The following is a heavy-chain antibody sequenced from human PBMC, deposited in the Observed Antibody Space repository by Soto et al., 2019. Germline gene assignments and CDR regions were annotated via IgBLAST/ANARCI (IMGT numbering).Heavy chain of an antibody. CDR2: ISSSGSTI. J-gene: IGHJ6*02. V-gene: IGHV3-48*03. Sequence: GGSLRLSCAASGFTLSSYEMNWVRKAPGKGLEWVSYISSSGSTIYYADSVKGRFSISRDNAKNSRYLQMNSLRAKDTAVYYCASVGVVVVPAATYYYGMDVWGQGTTVTVSS. CDR3: ASVGVVVVPAATYYYGMDV. D-gene: IGHD2-2*01. CDR1: GFTLSSYE.